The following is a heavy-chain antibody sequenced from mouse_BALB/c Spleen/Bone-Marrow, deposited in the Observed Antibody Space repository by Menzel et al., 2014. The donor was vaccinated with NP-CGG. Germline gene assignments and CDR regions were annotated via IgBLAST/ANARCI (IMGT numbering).Heavy chain of an antibody. CDR2: ISGYYGDA. J-gene: IGHJ4*01. V-gene: IGHV1S137*01. D-gene: IGHD2-14*01. CDR1: GYTFTDYA. CDR3: ARSGKVRNAMDY. Sequence: QVQLKDSGAELVRPGVSVKISCKGSGYTFTDYAIHWVKPSHAKSLEWIGLISGYYGDAIYNQKFKGKATMTVDKSSSTAYMDLARLTSEDSAIYYCARSGKVRNAMDYWGQGTSVTVSS.